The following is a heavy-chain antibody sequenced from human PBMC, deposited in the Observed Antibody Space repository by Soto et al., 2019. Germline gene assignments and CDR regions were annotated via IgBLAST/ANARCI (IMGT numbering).Heavy chain of an antibody. D-gene: IGHD3-9*01. CDR3: ARAGYFDWPDTLDGMDV. CDR2: NEHSGST. CDR1: RGYSNNRHR. Sequence: SAVQSLTRALSRGYSNNRHRRRLVRQTPRKGPEWKGENEHSGSTNYNPSLKSRVTISVDKSKNQFSLKLSSVTAADTAVYYCARAGYFDWPDTLDGMDVWGQGTTVTVSS. J-gene: IGHJ6*02. V-gene: IGHV4-4*02.